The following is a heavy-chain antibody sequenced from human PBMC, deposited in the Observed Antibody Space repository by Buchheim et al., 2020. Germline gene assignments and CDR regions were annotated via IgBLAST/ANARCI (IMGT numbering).Heavy chain of an antibody. CDR3: ARDVYYDFWSGRRDYYGMDV. Sequence: EVQLVESGGGLVQPGGSLRLSCAASGFTFSSYWMSWVRQAPGKGLEWVANIKQDGSEKYYVDSVKGRFTISRDNAKNSLYLQMNSLRAEDTAVYYCARDVYYDFWSGRRDYYGMDVWGQGTT. V-gene: IGHV3-7*01. CDR2: IKQDGSEK. J-gene: IGHJ6*02. CDR1: GFTFSSYW. D-gene: IGHD3-3*01.